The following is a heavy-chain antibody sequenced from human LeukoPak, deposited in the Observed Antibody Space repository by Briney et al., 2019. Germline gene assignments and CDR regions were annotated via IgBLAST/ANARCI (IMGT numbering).Heavy chain of an antibody. J-gene: IGHJ4*02. CDR2: IIPILGIA. CDR1: GGTFTSYT. CDR3: ARGPRGVVVPAATIDY. D-gene: IGHD2-2*01. Sequence: GSSVKVSCKASGGTFTSYTISWVRQAPGQGLEWMGWIIPILGIANYAQKFQGRVTITADKSTSTAYMELSSLRSEDTAVYYCARGPRGVVVPAATIDYWGQGTLVTVSS. V-gene: IGHV1-69*02.